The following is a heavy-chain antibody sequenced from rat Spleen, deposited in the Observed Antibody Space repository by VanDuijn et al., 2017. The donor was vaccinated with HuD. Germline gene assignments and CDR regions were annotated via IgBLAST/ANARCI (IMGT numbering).Heavy chain of an antibody. CDR3: AKTTVAYYYVMDA. D-gene: IGHD1-3*01. Sequence: QVQLKESGPGLVQPSQTLSLTCTVSGFSLTSYHVSWVRQPPGKGLEWMGVMWSDGDTSYNSALKSRLSISRDTSKSQVFLKMSSLQTEDTATYYCAKTTVAYYYVMDAWGQGASVTVSS. CDR1: GFSLTSYH. CDR2: MWSDGDT. J-gene: IGHJ4*01. V-gene: IGHV2-32*01.